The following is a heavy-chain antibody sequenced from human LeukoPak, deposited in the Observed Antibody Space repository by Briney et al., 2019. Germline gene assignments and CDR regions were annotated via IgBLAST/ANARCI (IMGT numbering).Heavy chain of an antibody. J-gene: IGHJ4*02. CDR2: ISSSGTIT. V-gene: IGHV3-23*01. CDR3: AKDLYSHAY. CDR1: GLTFNNFA. Sequence: GGSLRLSCAASGLTFNNFAMNWVRQAPGKGLEWVSAISSSGTITYYADSVKGRFTISRDNSKNTLYLQMNSLRAEDTAVYYCAKDLYSHAYWGQGTLVTVSS. D-gene: IGHD4-11*01.